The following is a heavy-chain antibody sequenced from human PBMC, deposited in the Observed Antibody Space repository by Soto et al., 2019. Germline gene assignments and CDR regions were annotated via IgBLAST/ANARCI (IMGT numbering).Heavy chain of an antibody. J-gene: IGHJ5*02. CDR3: ARAVSSGWYFWFDP. CDR1: VFTFISYA. Sequence: GWSLRLSCASSVFTFISYAMHWVRQAPGKGLEWVAVISYDGSNKYYADSVKGRFTISRDNSKNTLYLQMNSLRAEDTAVYYCARAVSSGWYFWFDPWGQGTLVTVSS. CDR2: ISYDGSNK. V-gene: IGHV3-30-3*01. D-gene: IGHD6-19*01.